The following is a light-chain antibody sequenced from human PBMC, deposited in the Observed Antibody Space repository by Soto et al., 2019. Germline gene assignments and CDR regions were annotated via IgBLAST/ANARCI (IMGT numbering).Light chain of an antibody. V-gene: IGKV1-5*01. CDR3: QQYKSFWT. Sequence: DIQMTQSPSILSATRGDRDTITFRSSQTITNWLAWYQQKPGKAPRLLIYDASSLESWVPSRFSGSGSGTEFTLTISSLQSEDFATYSCQQYKSFWTFGQGTKVDIK. CDR1: QTITNW. CDR2: DAS. J-gene: IGKJ1*01.